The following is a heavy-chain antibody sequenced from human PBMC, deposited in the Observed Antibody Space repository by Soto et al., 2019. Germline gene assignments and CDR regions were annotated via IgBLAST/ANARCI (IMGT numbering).Heavy chain of an antibody. J-gene: IGHJ4*02. CDR3: ARNRMAVAGPYSPYFDY. CDR2: INHSGST. D-gene: IGHD6-19*01. Sequence: PSETLSLTCAVYGGSFSGYYWSWIRQPPGKGLEWIGEINHSGSTNYNPSLKSRVTISVDTSKNQFSLKLSSVTAADTAVYYCARNRMAVAGPYSPYFDYWGQGTLVTVSS. CDR1: GGSFSGYY. V-gene: IGHV4-34*01.